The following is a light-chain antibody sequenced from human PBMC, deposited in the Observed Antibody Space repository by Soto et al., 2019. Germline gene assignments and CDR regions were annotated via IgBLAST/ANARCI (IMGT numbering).Light chain of an antibody. J-gene: IGLJ2*01. CDR3: CSYATSSII. CDR1: SIDVGSYNL. Sequence: QSALTQPASVSGSPGQSITISCTGTSIDVGSYNLVSWYQQHPGKAPKLMIYEGTKRPSGVSNRFSGSKSGNTASLTISGLQAEDEADYYCCSYATSSIIFGGGTKLTVL. V-gene: IGLV2-23*01. CDR2: EGT.